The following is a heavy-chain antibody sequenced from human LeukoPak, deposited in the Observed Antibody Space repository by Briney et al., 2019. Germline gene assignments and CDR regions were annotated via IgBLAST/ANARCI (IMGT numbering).Heavy chain of an antibody. J-gene: IGHJ3*02. CDR3: ARESAGYDFWSGYHKENAFDI. CDR1: GFTFSSYS. D-gene: IGHD3-3*01. V-gene: IGHV3-21*01. CDR2: ISSSSSYI. Sequence: GGSLRLSCAASGFTFSSYSMNWVRQAPGKGLEWVSSISSSSSYIYYADSVKGRFTISRDNAKNLLYLQMNSLRAEDTAVYYCARESAGYDFWSGYHKENAFDIWGQGTMVTVSS.